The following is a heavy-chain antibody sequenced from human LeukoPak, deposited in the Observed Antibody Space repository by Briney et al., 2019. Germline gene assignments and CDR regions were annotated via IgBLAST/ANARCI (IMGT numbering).Heavy chain of an antibody. Sequence: ASMKVSCKASGYTLIGYYIHWVRQAPGQGLEWMGWINPKSGDTKYAQKFQGRVIMTRDTSISTVYLELTSLRSGDTALYYCARGGPSRGSGFYYFDYWGQGTLITVSS. V-gene: IGHV1-2*02. D-gene: IGHD6-19*01. CDR1: GYTLIGYY. CDR2: INPKSGDT. J-gene: IGHJ4*02. CDR3: ARGGPSRGSGFYYFDY.